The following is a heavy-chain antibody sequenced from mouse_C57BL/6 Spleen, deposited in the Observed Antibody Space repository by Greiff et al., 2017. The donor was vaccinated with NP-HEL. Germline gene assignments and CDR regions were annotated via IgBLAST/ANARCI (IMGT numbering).Heavy chain of an antibody. D-gene: IGHD1-1*01. CDR2: ISSGSSSI. V-gene: IGHV5-17*01. J-gene: IGHJ4*01. CDR3: ARDYGYAMDY. Sequence: VVEWVAYISSGSSSIYYADTVKGRFTISRDNAKNTLFLQMTSLRSEDTAMYYCARDYGYAMDYWGQGTSVTVSS.